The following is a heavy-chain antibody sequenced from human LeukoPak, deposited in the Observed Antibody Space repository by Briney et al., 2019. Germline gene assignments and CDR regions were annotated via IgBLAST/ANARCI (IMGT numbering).Heavy chain of an antibody. V-gene: IGHV3-23*01. Sequence: GGSLRLSCAASGFTFSSYAMSWVRQAPGKGLEWVSAISGSGGSTYYADSVKGRFTISRDNAKNSLYLQMNSLRAEDTAVYYCARAFSVRIGVGYYYGMDVWGQGTTVTVSS. D-gene: IGHD3-3*02. CDR2: ISGSGGST. CDR1: GFTFSSYA. J-gene: IGHJ6*02. CDR3: ARAFSVRIGVGYYYGMDV.